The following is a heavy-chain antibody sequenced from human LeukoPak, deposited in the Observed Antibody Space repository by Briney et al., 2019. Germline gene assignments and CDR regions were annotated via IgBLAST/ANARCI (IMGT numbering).Heavy chain of an antibody. D-gene: IGHD5-24*01. Sequence: SETLSLTCTVSGGSISSGSYYWSWIRQPAGKGLEWIGEINHSGSTNYNPSLKSRVTISVDTSKNQFSLKLSSVTAADTAVYYCARQGRGWLQFRSWFDPWGQGTLVTVSS. V-gene: IGHV4-61*10. CDR1: GGSISSGSYY. CDR2: INHSGST. J-gene: IGHJ5*02. CDR3: ARQGRGWLQFRSWFDP.